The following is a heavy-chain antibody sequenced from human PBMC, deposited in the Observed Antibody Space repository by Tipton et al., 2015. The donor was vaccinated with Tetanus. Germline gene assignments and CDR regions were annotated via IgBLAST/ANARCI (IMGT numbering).Heavy chain of an antibody. J-gene: IGHJ4*02. D-gene: IGHD3-9*01. CDR2: IKNKADGGTT. V-gene: IGHV3-15*07. CDR3: TTSGMVGSGYRVDY. Sequence: SLRLSCATSGLFFKNAWMNWVRQAPGKGLEWVGRIKNKADGGTTDYSARVKDRFSISRDDSKDTLFLQMNSLKTEDTAVYYCTTSGMVGSGYRVDYWCRGTLVVVSS. CDR1: GLFFKNAW.